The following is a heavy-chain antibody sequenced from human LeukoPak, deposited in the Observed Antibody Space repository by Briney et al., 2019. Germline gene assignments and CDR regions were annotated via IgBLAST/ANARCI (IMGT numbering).Heavy chain of an antibody. V-gene: IGHV4-59*01. D-gene: IGHD4-11*01. CDR3: ARESVNTFGWFDP. CDR2: IYYSGST. Sequence: SETLSLTCTVSGGSISSYYWSWIRQPPGKGLEWIGYIYYSGSTNYNPSLKSRVTISVDTSKNQFSLKLSSVTAADTAVYYCARESVNTFGWFDPWGQGTLVTDSS. J-gene: IGHJ5*02. CDR1: GGSISSYY.